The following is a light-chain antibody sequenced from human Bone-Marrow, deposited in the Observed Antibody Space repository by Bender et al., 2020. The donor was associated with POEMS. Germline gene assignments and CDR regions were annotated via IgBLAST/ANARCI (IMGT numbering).Light chain of an antibody. CDR1: KLGDKY. CDR3: QAWDSTTVV. V-gene: IGLV3-1*01. Sequence: SYEMTQPPSVSVSPGQTASITCSGDKLGDKYASWYQQKAGQSPVLVINQINRRPSGIPERFSGSNSGNTATLTISGAQAMDEADYYCQAWDSTTVVFGGGTKLSVL. J-gene: IGLJ2*01. CDR2: QIN.